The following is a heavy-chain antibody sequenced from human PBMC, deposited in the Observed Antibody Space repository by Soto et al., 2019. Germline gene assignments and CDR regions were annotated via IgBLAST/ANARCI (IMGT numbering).Heavy chain of an antibody. J-gene: IGHJ6*02. D-gene: IGHD1-1*01. CDR2: ISYDGSNK. V-gene: IGHV3-30*18. Sequence: QVQLVESGGGVVQPGRSLRLSCAASGFTFSSYGMHWVRQAPGKGLEWVAVISYDGSNKYYADSVKGRFTISRDNSKNTLYLQMNSLRAEDTAVYYCAKGMPVQEYYGMDVWGQATTVTVSS. CDR1: GFTFSSYG. CDR3: AKGMPVQEYYGMDV.